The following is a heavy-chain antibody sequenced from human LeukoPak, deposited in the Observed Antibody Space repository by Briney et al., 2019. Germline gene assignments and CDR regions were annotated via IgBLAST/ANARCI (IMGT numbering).Heavy chain of an antibody. V-gene: IGHV3-7*01. Sequence: GGSLRLYCAASAFSFSRYWMSWVRQAPGKGLEGVANIKQDGSEKYYVDSVKGRFNISRDNAKNSLYLQMSSLRAEDTAVYYCARVRITMVRALDYRGQGALVTVSS. D-gene: IGHD3-10*01. CDR3: ARVRITMVRALDY. CDR1: AFSFSRYW. J-gene: IGHJ4*02. CDR2: IKQDGSEK.